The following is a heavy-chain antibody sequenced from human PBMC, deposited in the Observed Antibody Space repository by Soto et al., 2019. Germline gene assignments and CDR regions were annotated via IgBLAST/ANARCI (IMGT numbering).Heavy chain of an antibody. V-gene: IGHV3-7*01. CDR2: INQDGSEK. CDR3: ARDGLLWFGESYFDN. CDR1: GFTFSSYW. Sequence: GGSLRLSCAASGFTFSSYWMSLVRQAQGKGLEWVANINQDGSEKYYVDSVKGRFTISRDNAKNSLYLQMNSLRAEDTALYYCARDGLLWFGESYFDNWGQGTLVTVSS. D-gene: IGHD3-10*01. J-gene: IGHJ4*02.